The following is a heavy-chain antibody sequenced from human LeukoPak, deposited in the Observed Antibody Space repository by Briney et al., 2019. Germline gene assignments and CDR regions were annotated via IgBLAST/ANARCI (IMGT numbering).Heavy chain of an antibody. D-gene: IGHD6-19*01. Sequence: GGSLRLSCAAPGFTFSDYYMSWIRQAPGKGLEWVSYISSSGSTIYYADSVKGRFTISRDNAKNSLYLQMNSLRAEDTAVYYCAKEPASSGWFDPWGQGTLVAVSS. CDR2: ISSSGSTI. J-gene: IGHJ5*02. CDR1: GFTFSDYY. CDR3: AKEPASSGWFDP. V-gene: IGHV3-11*01.